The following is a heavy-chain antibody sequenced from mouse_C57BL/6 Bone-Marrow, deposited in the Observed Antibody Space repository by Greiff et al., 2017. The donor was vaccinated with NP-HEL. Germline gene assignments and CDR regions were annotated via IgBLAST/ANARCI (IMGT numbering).Heavy chain of an antibody. CDR3: ARHYYYGSSYEYFDY. Sequence: QVQLQQSGAELVRPGTSVKVSCKASGYAFTSYLIEWVKQRPGQGLEWIGVINPGSGGTNYNEKFKGKATLTADKSSSTAYMQLSSLTSEDSAVYFCARHYYYGSSYEYFDYWGQGTTLTVSS. V-gene: IGHV1-54*01. D-gene: IGHD1-1*01. CDR2: INPGSGGT. CDR1: GYAFTSYL. J-gene: IGHJ2*01.